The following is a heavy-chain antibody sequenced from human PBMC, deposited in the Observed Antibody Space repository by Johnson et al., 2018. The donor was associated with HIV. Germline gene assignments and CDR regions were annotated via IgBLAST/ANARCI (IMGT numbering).Heavy chain of an antibody. CDR3: ARVPRIEQQLVHAFDI. CDR2: IGTAGST. D-gene: IGHD6-13*01. V-gene: IGHV3-13*01. CDR1: GFTFSTHD. Sequence: VRLVESGGGLVQPGGSLRLSCAASGFTFSTHDMHWVRQASGKGLEWVSAIGTAGSTYSADSVQGRFTISRDNSKNTLYLQMNSLRAEDPAVYYCARVPRIEQQLVHAFDIWGQGTMVTVSS. J-gene: IGHJ3*02.